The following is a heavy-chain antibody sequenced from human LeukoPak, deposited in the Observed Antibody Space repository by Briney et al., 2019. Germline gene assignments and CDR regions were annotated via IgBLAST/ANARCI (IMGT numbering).Heavy chain of an antibody. Sequence: SETLSLTCAVYGGSFSGYYWSWIRQPPGKGLEWIGEINHSGSTNYNPSLKSRVTISVGTSKNQFSLKLSSVTAADTAVYYCARGRSYYDSSGFGGDYWGQGTLVTVSS. D-gene: IGHD3-22*01. V-gene: IGHV4-34*01. CDR1: GGSFSGYY. J-gene: IGHJ4*02. CDR3: ARGRSYYDSSGFGGDY. CDR2: INHSGST.